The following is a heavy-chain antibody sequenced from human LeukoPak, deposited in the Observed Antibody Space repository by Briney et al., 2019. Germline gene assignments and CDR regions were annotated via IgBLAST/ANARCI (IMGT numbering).Heavy chain of an antibody. CDR3: ARSYSSSWYVYFDY. D-gene: IGHD6-13*01. Sequence: ASVKVSCKASGYTLTGYYMHWVRQAPGQGLEWMGWINPNSGGTNYAQKFQGRVTMTRDTSISTAYMELSRLRSDDTAVYYCARSYSSSWYVYFDYWGQGTLVTVSS. CDR2: INPNSGGT. J-gene: IGHJ4*02. V-gene: IGHV1-2*02. CDR1: GYTLTGYY.